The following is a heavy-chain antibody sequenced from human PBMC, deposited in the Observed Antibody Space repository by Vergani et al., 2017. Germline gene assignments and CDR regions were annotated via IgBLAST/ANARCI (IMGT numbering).Heavy chain of an antibody. J-gene: IGHJ4*02. V-gene: IGHV3-30-3*01. D-gene: IGHD6-13*01. CDR3: ARTYSSSPFDY. CDR2: ISYDGSNK. CDR1: GFTFSSYS. Sequence: QVQLVESGGGVVQPGRSLRLSCAASGFTFSSYSMHWFRQAPGKGLEWVAVISYDGSNKYYADSVKGRFTISRDNSKNTLYLQMNSLRAEDTAVYYCARTYSSSPFDYWGQGTLVTVSS.